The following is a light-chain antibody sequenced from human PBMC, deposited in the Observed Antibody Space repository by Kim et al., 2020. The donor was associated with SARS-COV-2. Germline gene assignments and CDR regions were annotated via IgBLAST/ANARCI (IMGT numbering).Light chain of an antibody. CDR2: GAS. CDR3: HQRANWPPWT. CDR1: QSVSTY. V-gene: IGKV3-11*01. Sequence: DIVLTQSPGTLSLSPGERATLSCRASQSVSTYLAWYQQKPGLAPRLLIYGASNRATGIPDRFSGSGSGTDFTLTISSLEPEDSAVYFCHQRANWPPWTFGQGTKLEI. J-gene: IGKJ1*01.